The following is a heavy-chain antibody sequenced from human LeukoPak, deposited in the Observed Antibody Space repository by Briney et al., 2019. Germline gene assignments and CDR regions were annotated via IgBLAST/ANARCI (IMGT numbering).Heavy chain of an antibody. CDR3: ALSRGGYYDSTGPSWAFDI. V-gene: IGHV4-59*01. CDR1: GGSISSYY. D-gene: IGHD3-22*01. Sequence: SETLSLTCTVSGGSISSYYWNWIRQPPGEGLEWIGFIYYSGSTYYNPSLKSRVTISVDTSKNQFSLKLSSVTAADTAVYYCALSRGGYYDSTGPSWAFDIWGQGTMVTVSS. CDR2: IYYSGST. J-gene: IGHJ3*02.